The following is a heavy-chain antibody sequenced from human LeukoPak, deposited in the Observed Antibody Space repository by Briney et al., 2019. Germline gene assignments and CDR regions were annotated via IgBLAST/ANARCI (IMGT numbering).Heavy chain of an antibody. D-gene: IGHD3-9*01. CDR2: INHGGST. CDR1: GGSFSGYY. CDR3: ARRVLRYFDWTDYYYGMDV. Sequence: PSETLSLTCAVYGGSFSGYYWSWIRQPPGKGLEWIGEINHGGSTNYNPSLKSRVTISVDTSKNQFSLKLSSVTAADTAVYYCARRVLRYFDWTDYYYGMDVWGQGTTVTVSS. J-gene: IGHJ6*02. V-gene: IGHV4-34*01.